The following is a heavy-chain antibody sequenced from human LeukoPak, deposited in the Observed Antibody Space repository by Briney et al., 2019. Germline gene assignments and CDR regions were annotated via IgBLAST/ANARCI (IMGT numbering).Heavy chain of an antibody. D-gene: IGHD2-15*01. Sequence: GGSLRLSCAASGFTFSSYSMNWVCQAPGKGLEWVSSISSSSSYIYYADSVKGRFTISRDNAKNSLYLQMNSLRAEDTAVYYCARERCSGGSCYSPLDYWGQGTLVTVSS. CDR3: ARERCSGGSCYSPLDY. CDR2: ISSSSSYI. J-gene: IGHJ4*02. CDR1: GFTFSSYS. V-gene: IGHV3-21*01.